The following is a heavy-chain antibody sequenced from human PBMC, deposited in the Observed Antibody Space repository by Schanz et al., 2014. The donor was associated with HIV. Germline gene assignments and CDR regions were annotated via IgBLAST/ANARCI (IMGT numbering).Heavy chain of an antibody. CDR3: TRVVTRWFGEAHNAMDV. V-gene: IGHV3-49*03. CDR2: IRSKAYGGTT. Sequence: EVQLLESGGGLVQPGRSLRLSCTASGFTFGDYPMSWFRQAPGKGLEWVGFIRSKAYGGTTGYAASVKGRFTISRDDSKSTVYLQMNNLKSEDTAVYYCTRVVTRWFGEAHNAMDVWGQGTTVTVSS. J-gene: IGHJ6*02. CDR1: GFTFGDYP. D-gene: IGHD3-10*01.